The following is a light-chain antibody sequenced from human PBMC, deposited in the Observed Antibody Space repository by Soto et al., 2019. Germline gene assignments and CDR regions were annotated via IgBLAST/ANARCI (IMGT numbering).Light chain of an antibody. J-gene: IGKJ4*01. V-gene: IGKV1-33*01. CDR1: HDVSRN. CDR2: DAS. Sequence: IQMTQSPSSLSASVGYRVTIACQSSHDVSRNLNWFQQKPGEAPKLLIYDASNLERGVPSRFSASGSGTDFTFTISSLQPEDVATYYCQQYNSMLSFGGGTEIELK. CDR3: QQYNSMLS.